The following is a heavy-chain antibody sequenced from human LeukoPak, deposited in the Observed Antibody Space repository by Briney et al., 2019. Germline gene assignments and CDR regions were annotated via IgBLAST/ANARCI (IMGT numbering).Heavy chain of an antibody. CDR3: ARDHSSSCQLLDY. J-gene: IGHJ4*02. CDR2: ISAYNGDI. Sequence: ASVKVSYKASGYSFTTYGVTWVRQAPRQGLEWMGWISAYNGDIKYAEKFQGRITLTTDTFTNTAYMELRSLRSDDTAAYYCARDHSSSCQLLDYWGQGTLVTVSS. V-gene: IGHV1-18*01. CDR1: GYSFTTYG. D-gene: IGHD6-13*01.